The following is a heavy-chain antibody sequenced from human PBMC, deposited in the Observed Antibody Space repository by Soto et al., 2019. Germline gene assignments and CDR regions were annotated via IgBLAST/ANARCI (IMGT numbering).Heavy chain of an antibody. Sequence: GESLKISCKGSGYSFTIYWIGWVRQMPGKGLEWMGIIYPGDSDTRYSPSFQGQVTISADKSISTAYLQWSSLKASDTAMYYCARHSTMFRGQDYYGMDVWGKGTTVTVS. CDR3: ARHSTMFRGQDYYGMDV. CDR2: IYPGDSDT. J-gene: IGHJ6*04. CDR1: GYSFTIYW. V-gene: IGHV5-51*01. D-gene: IGHD3-10*01.